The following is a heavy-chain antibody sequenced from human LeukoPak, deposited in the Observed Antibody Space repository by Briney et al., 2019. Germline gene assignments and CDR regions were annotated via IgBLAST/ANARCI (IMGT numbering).Heavy chain of an antibody. J-gene: IGHJ6*04. CDR1: CYIFTGYY. D-gene: IGHD6-13*01. CDR2: INPNSGGT. CDR3: ARGPHIAAAGTTYYYYGMDV. V-gene: IGHV1-2*04. Sequence: ASVRVCCMAACYIFTGYYMHWLRQTPAQRLEWMGWINPNSGGTNYAQKLQGWVTMTRYTSISTAYMELSRLRSDDTAVYYCARGPHIAAAGTTYYYYGMDVWGKGTTVTVSS.